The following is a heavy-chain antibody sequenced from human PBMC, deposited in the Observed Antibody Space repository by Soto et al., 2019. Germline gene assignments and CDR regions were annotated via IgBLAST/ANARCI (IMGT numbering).Heavy chain of an antibody. J-gene: IGHJ5*02. CDR1: GFTFSSYD. D-gene: IGHD6-19*01. Sequence: PGGSLRLSCAASGFTFSSYDMHWVRQATGKGLEWVSAIGTAGDTYYPGSVKGRFTISRENAKNSLYLQMNSLRAGDTAVYYCARAVAGTAGWFDPWGQGTLVTAPQ. V-gene: IGHV3-13*01. CDR3: ARAVAGTAGWFDP. CDR2: IGTAGDT.